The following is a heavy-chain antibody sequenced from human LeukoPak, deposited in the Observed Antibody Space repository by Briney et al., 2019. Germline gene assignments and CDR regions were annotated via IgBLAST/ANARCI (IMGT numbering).Heavy chain of an antibody. V-gene: IGHV3-7*01. CDR3: ARGGCYPDN. D-gene: IGHD3-16*02. J-gene: IGHJ4*02. Sequence: GGSLRLPCAASGFTFSRNWVSWVRQAPGKGPEWVANIKQDGSEKYYVDSVKDRFTIPRDNAKNSLYLQMNSLRADDTAVYYSARGGCYPDNWGQGTLVTVSS. CDR2: IKQDGSEK. CDR1: GFTFSRNW.